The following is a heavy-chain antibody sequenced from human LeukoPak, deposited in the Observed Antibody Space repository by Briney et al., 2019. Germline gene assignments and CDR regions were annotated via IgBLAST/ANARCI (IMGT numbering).Heavy chain of an antibody. D-gene: IGHD6-6*01. Sequence: SETLSLTCTVSGGSIGSHYWSWIRQPPGKGLGWIGYIYYSGSTNYNPSLKSRVTISVDTSKNQFSLKLSSVTAADTAVYYCARDRSGIAARGYYMDVWGKGTTVTVSS. CDR1: GGSIGSHY. J-gene: IGHJ6*03. V-gene: IGHV4-59*11. CDR2: IYYSGST. CDR3: ARDRSGIAARGYYMDV.